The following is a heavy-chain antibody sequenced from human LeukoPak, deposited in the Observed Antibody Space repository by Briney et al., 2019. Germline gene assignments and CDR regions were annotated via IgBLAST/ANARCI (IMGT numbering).Heavy chain of an antibody. V-gene: IGHV3-23*01. CDR1: GFTFSSYA. J-gene: IGHJ4*02. Sequence: GGSLRLSCAASGFTFSSYAMGWVRQAPGKGLEWVSAISGSGGSTYYADSVKGRFTISRDNSKNTLYLQMNSLRAEDTAVYYCAKGVDYYDSSGYLGDYWGQGTLVTVSS. CDR3: AKGVDYYDSSGYLGDY. D-gene: IGHD3-22*01. CDR2: ISGSGGST.